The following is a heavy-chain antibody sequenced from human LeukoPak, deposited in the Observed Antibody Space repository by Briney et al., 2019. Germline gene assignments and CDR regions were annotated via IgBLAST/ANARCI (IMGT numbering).Heavy chain of an antibody. CDR3: AIPSDTAMVGDY. V-gene: IGHV3-30*19. J-gene: IGHJ4*02. CDR1: GFTFSSYG. Sequence: GRSLRLSCAASGFTFSSYGMHWVRQAPGKGLEWVAVIWYDGSNKYYADSVKGRFTISRDNSKNTLYLQMNSLRAEDTAVYYCAIPSDTAMVGDYWGQGTLVTVSS. CDR2: IWYDGSNK. D-gene: IGHD5-18*01.